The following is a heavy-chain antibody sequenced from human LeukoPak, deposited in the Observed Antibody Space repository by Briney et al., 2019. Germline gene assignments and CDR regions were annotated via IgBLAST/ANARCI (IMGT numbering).Heavy chain of an antibody. CDR3: ARGIFYGGRNQYIWFDL. Sequence: SETLSLTCAVYGGPFRGFFWSWIRQAPGKGLEWIAEVSHGGTSNYNPSLKSRITISVDTSKSQFSLKLTSLTAADTAVYYCARGIFYGGRNQYIWFDLWGQGTLVTVSS. D-gene: IGHD4-23*01. J-gene: IGHJ5*02. CDR2: VSHGGTS. V-gene: IGHV4-34*01. CDR1: GGPFRGFF.